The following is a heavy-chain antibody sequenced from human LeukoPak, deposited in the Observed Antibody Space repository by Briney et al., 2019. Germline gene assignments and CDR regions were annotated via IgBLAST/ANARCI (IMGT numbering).Heavy chain of an antibody. CDR2: FDPEDGET. CDR3: ATALWSRWLMDY. V-gene: IGHV1-24*01. Sequence: ASVKVSCKVSGYTLTELSVHWARQAPGKGLEWMGGFDPEDGETIYARKFQGRVTMTEDTSTDTAYMELSSLRSEDTAVYYCATALWSRWLMDYWGQGTLVTVSS. J-gene: IGHJ4*02. D-gene: IGHD4-23*01. CDR1: GYTLTELS.